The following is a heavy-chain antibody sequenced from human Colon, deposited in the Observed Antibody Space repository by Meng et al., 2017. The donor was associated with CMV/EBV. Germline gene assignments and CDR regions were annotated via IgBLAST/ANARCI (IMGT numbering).Heavy chain of an antibody. CDR2: IDWDDDK. Sequence: SGPTLVKPTQTLTLTCTFSGFSLSTSGMRVSWIRQPPGKALEWLARIDWDDDKFYSTSLKTRLTISKDTPKNQVVLTMTNMDPVDTATYYCARIADYYYGMDVWGQGTTVTVSS. CDR3: ARIADYYYGMDV. CDR1: GFSLSTSGMR. V-gene: IGHV2-70D*14. J-gene: IGHJ6*02.